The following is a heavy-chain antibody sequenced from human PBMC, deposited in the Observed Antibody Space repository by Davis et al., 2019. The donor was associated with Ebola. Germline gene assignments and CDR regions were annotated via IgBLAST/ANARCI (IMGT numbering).Heavy chain of an antibody. CDR1: GFIFSNYG. CDR2: IRYDGTKI. J-gene: IGHJ5*02. D-gene: IGHD3-22*01. Sequence: GGSLRLSCAASGFIFSNYGMHWVRQAPGKGLEWVAHIRYDGTKIYYGHSLKGRFTVSRDNFKNTLYLQINSLRAEDTAVYYCARAFYDSSGYHWFDPWGQGTLVTVSS. CDR3: ARAFYDSSGYHWFDP. V-gene: IGHV3-30*02.